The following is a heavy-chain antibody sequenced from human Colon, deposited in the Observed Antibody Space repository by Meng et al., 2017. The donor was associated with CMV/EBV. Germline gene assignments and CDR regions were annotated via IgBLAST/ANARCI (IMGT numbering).Heavy chain of an antibody. V-gene: IGHV3-11*04. D-gene: IGHD2-8*01. CDR2: ISGGSNTI. J-gene: IGHJ3*02. CDR3: ARDHRGVGTAFDI. Sequence: SCTASKFTFSDYFMAWLRQAPGKGLEWISYISGGSNTIYYADSVKGRFTISRDNTIDSLFLQMGDLRAEDTAVYYCARDHRGVGTAFDIWGQGTMVTVSS. CDR1: KFTFSDYF.